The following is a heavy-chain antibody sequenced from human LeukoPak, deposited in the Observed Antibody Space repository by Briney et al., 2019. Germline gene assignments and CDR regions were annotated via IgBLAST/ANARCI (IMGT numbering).Heavy chain of an antibody. D-gene: IGHD2-15*01. CDR3: ARDPTPRYCSGGSCYTHYGMDV. CDR1: GFTFSSYT. Sequence: GGSLRLSCAASGFTFSSYTMNWVRQAPGKGLEWVSSISSSSSYIYYADSMKGRLTISRDNAKNSLYLQMNSLRAEDTAVYYCARDPTPRYCSGGSCYTHYGMDVWGQGTTVTVSS. V-gene: IGHV3-21*01. CDR2: ISSSSSYI. J-gene: IGHJ6*02.